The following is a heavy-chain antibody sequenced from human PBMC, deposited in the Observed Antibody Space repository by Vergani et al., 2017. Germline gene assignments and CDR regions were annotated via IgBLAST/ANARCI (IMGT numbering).Heavy chain of an antibody. D-gene: IGHD4-17*01. CDR1: GASISSYF. J-gene: IGHJ5*02. V-gene: IGHV4-4*07. CDR2: VHTDGTA. Sequence: VQLQESGPGLLKPSETLSLTCSVSGASISSYFWSWIRQPAGKGLEWLGRVHTDGTAYYNPSLRTRVRLSADLSQSQFSLKMTSLTAADTAVYYCARDSPGDWFDPWGQGTLVTVSS. CDR3: ARDSPGDWFDP.